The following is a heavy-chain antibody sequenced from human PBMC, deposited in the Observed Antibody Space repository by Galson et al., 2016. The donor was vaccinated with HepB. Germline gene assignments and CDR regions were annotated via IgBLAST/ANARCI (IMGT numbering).Heavy chain of an antibody. Sequence: SLRLSCAASGFTFSRHWMHWVRQAPGKGLVWVARINSDGSSISYADSVKGRFTISRDNAKNTLYLQMNSLRAEDTATYYCATWIANHFDYWGQGTLVTVSS. CDR2: INSDGSSI. V-gene: IGHV3-74*01. D-gene: IGHD2-2*03. CDR3: ATWIANHFDY. CDR1: GFTFSRHW. J-gene: IGHJ4*02.